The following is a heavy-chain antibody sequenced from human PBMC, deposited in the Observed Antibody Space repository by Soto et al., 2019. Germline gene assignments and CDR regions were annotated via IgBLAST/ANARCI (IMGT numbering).Heavy chain of an antibody. V-gene: IGHV4-61*01. CDR2: IYYSGST. Sequence: ETRSLTCTVSGSSVTSGNYYWTWIRKPPGKGLEWVGHIYYSGSTNYSNSLKSRVTISLNTPNNQFSLKVTSVTAADTAVYYCGMLPVATDTIYWVATWGQGPMV. D-gene: IGHD3-3*01. CDR1: GSSVTSGNYY. CDR3: GMLPVATDTIYWVAT. J-gene: IGHJ5*01.